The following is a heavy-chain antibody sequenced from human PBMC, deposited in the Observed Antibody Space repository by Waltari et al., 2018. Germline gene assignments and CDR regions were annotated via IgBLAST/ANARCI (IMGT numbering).Heavy chain of an antibody. Sequence: QLQLQESGPGLVKPSETLSLTCTVSGGSISSSSYYWGWFRQPPGTGQEWIGSIYYSGSTYYNPSRKSRVTISVDTSKNQFSLKLSSVTAADTAVYYCARSTTYYDILTGYYDRMWFDPWGQGTLVTVSS. J-gene: IGHJ5*02. CDR2: IYYSGST. D-gene: IGHD3-9*01. V-gene: IGHV4-39*01. CDR1: GGSISSSSYY. CDR3: ARSTTYYDILTGYYDRMWFDP.